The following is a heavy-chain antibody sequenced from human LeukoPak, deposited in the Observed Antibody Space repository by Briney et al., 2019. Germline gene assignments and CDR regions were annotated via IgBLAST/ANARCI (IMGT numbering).Heavy chain of an antibody. CDR1: GFTFSSYS. V-gene: IGHV3-21*01. CDR3: ARDSPYCSGGSCYRENYFDY. D-gene: IGHD2-15*01. J-gene: IGHJ4*02. Sequence: GGSLRLSCAASGFTFSSYSMNWVRQAPGKGLEWVSSISSTSTYIYYADSVKGRFTISRDSAKNSLYLQMNSLRAEDTAVYYCARDSPYCSGGSCYRENYFDYWGQGALVTVSS. CDR2: ISSTSTYI.